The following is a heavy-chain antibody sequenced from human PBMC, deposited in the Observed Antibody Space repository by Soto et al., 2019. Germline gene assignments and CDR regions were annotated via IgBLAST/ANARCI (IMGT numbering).Heavy chain of an antibody. V-gene: IGHV4-59*01. J-gene: IGHJ4*02. CDR3: ACLRGYAGRPIDY. CDR2: ISHSGNT. D-gene: IGHD5-12*01. CDR1: GGSIISGY. Sequence: SETLSLTCTVSGGSIISGYWSWIRQPPGKGLEWIGYISHSGNTNYNPSVKSRVTLSVDTPKNQFSLRLSSVTTADTAVYYCACLRGYAGRPIDYCGQGTLVTVSS.